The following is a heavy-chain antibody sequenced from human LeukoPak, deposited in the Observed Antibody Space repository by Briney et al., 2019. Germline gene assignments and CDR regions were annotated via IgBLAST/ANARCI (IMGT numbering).Heavy chain of an antibody. V-gene: IGHV4-59*01. CDR1: GGSISSYY. Sequence: PSETLSLTCTVSGGSISSYYWSRIRQPPGKGLEWIGYIYYSGSTNYNPSLKSRVTISVDTSEKQFSLKLSSVTAADTAVYYCARTNYYGSGSYYILDYWGQGTLVTVSS. D-gene: IGHD3-10*01. J-gene: IGHJ4*02. CDR3: ARTNYYGSGSYYILDY. CDR2: IYYSGST.